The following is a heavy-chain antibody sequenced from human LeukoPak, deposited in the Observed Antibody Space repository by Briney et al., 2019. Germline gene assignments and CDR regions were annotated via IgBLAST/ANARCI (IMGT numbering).Heavy chain of an antibody. CDR1: GFTFSSYW. D-gene: IGHD3-3*01. CDR2: INGDGSNI. V-gene: IGHV3-74*01. J-gene: IGHJ4*02. Sequence: PPGGSLRLSCAASGFTFSSYWMHWVRQVPGKGLVWVARINGDGSNIAYADSVRGRFTISRDNAKNTLYLQMNSLRAEDTAVYYCARGRSAEYYDFWSAVGGPDYWGQGTLVTVSS. CDR3: ARGRSAEYYDFWSAVGGPDY.